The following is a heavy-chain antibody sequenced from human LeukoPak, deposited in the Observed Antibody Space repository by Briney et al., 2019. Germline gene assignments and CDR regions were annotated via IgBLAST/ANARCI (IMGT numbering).Heavy chain of an antibody. CDR2: IYYSGST. D-gene: IGHD6-6*01. CDR1: GGSISSSGYY. V-gene: IGHV4-31*03. CDR3: ARSRPSIAARGGSYYFYY. J-gene: IGHJ4*02. Sequence: SETLSLTCTVSGGSISSSGYYWSWIRQPPGKGLEWIGFIYYSGSTYYNPSLKSRVTISVDTSKNQFSLKLSSVTAADTAVYYCARSRPSIAARGGSYYFYYWGQGTLVTVSS.